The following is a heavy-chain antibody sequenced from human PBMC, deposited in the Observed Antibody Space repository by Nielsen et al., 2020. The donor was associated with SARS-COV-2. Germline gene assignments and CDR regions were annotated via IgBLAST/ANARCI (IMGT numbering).Heavy chain of an antibody. J-gene: IGHJ4*02. Sequence: GESLTISCAASGFTFSSYWMHWVRQVPGTGLVWVSRINSDGSGATYADSVKGRFTISRDNAKKTLYLQMTSLRAEDTAVYYCVRSRYYGPTSYFDYWGQGTLVTVPS. CDR3: VRSRYYGPTSYFDY. D-gene: IGHD3-22*01. CDR1: GFTFSSYW. CDR2: INSDGSGA. V-gene: IGHV3-74*01.